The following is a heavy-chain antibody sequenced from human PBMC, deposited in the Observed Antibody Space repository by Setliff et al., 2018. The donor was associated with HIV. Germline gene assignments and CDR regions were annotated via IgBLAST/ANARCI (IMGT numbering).Heavy chain of an antibody. CDR3: ARPGLTSGWYVYYFDS. D-gene: IGHD6-19*01. V-gene: IGHV1-8*02. J-gene: IGHJ4*02. CDR1: GYTFIHYD. CDR2: MNPGTGNT. Sequence: GASVKVSCKTSGYTFIHYDVNWVRQAPGKGLEWMGWMNPGTGNTGYAEKFQGRVSMTRDTSTNTAYMELRSLRFDDTAVYYCARPGLTSGWYVYYFDSWGRGTLVTVSS.